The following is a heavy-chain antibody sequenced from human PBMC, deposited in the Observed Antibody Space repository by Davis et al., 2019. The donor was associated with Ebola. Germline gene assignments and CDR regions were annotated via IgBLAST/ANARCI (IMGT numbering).Heavy chain of an antibody. V-gene: IGHV6-1*01. Sequence: SQTLSLTCSIPGDSVSSHSAAWHWIRQSPSRGLQWLGRTYHSSKWYNDYAVSVKSRITINPDTSKNQFSLQLNSVTPQDTAVYYCTRHTSFGELLFFDYFDYWGQGTLVTVSS. CDR1: GDSVSSHSAA. CDR2: TYHSSKWYN. D-gene: IGHD3-10*01. J-gene: IGHJ4*02. CDR3: TRHTSFGELLFFDYFDY.